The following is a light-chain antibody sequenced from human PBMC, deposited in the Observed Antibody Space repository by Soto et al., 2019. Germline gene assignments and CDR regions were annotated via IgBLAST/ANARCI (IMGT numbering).Light chain of an antibody. CDR2: GAS. Sequence: DIQMTQSPSSLSASVGDRFTVTCQASQDITNYLNWYQQKPGKAPNLLIYGASNLETGVPSRFSGSGSGTDFTFTISSLQAEDIGTYFCQQYDSVFTFGQGTRLEIK. CDR3: QQYDSVFT. CDR1: QDITNY. J-gene: IGKJ5*01. V-gene: IGKV1-33*01.